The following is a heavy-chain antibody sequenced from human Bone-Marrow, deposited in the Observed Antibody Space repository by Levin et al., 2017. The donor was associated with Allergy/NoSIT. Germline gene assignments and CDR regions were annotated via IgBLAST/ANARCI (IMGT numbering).Heavy chain of an antibody. J-gene: IGHJ4*02. D-gene: IGHD2-15*01. CDR3: ARGGSSSNDY. CDR2: INPNRGDT. CDR1: GYTFTDYY. Sequence: GASVKVSCTVSGYTFTDYYMHWVRQAPGQGLEWMGWINPNRGDTNFAQKFQGRVVLTRDTSISTAYMELRRLRSDDTALYYCARGGSSSNDYWGQGTLVTVSS. V-gene: IGHV1-2*02.